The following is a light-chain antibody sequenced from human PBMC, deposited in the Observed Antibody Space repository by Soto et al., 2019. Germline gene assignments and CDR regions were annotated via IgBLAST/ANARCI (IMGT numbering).Light chain of an antibody. CDR3: LLDYSYFWA. Sequence: DIQMTQSPSTLSGSVGDRVTITCRASQTISSWLAWYQQKPGKVPKLLIYAASTLRSGVPSRFSGSGSGRDFTLTISSLQPEDFATYYCLLDYSYFWAFGQGTKVDI. J-gene: IGKJ1*01. CDR2: AAS. V-gene: IGKV1-5*01. CDR1: QTISSW.